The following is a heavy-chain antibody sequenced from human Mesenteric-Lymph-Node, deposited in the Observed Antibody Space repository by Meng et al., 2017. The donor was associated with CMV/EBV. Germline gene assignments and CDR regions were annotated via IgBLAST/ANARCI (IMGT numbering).Heavy chain of an antibody. CDR3: ARVRIVCSSTSCYPNWFDP. CDR2: IAQDGSEK. V-gene: IGHV3-7*03. CDR1: GVTFSSYW. D-gene: IGHD2-2*01. Sequence: GESLKISCVASGVTFSSYWMSWVRQAPGKGLEWVAHIAQDGSEKYYVDSVKGRFTISRDNSKNTVYLEMNSLRAEDTAVYYCARVRIVCSSTSCYPNWFDPWGQGAQVTVSS. J-gene: IGHJ5*02.